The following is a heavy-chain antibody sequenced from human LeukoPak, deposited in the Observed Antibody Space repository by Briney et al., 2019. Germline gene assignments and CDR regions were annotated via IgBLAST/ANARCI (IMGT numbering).Heavy chain of an antibody. CDR3: TREKEEYFEY. Sequence: ASVKVSCKTSGYTLTDYYLHWVRQAPGQGLEWMGWINPKSGGGTNYAQKYQGRVTMTRDTSINTAYMEVSRLRSDDTAVYYCTREKEEYFEYWGQGTLVTVSS. V-gene: IGHV1-2*02. J-gene: IGHJ4*02. CDR2: INPKSGGGT. CDR1: GYTLTDYY.